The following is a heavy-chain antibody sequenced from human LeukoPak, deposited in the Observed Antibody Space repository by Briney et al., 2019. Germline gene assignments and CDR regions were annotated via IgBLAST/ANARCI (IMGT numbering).Heavy chain of an antibody. J-gene: IGHJ4*02. CDR1: GGTFSSYA. D-gene: IGHD3-22*01. V-gene: IGHV1-8*02. Sequence: GSSVKVSCKASGGTFSSYAINWVRQATGQGLEWMGWMNPNSGNTGYAQKFQGRVTMTRNTSISTAYMELSSLRSEDTAVYYCARAIYDSSGYYRYYFDYWGQGTLVTVSS. CDR3: ARAIYDSSGYYRYYFDY. CDR2: MNPNSGNT.